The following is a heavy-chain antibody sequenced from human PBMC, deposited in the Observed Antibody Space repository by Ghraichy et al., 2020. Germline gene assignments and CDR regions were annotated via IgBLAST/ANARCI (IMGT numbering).Heavy chain of an antibody. D-gene: IGHD1-14*01. CDR1: GYTFTGYY. CDR3: ARVRGIFPRTIVINWFDP. V-gene: IGHV1-2*06. J-gene: IGHJ5*02. Sequence: ASVKVSCKASGYTFTGYYMHWVRQAPGQGLEWMGRINPNSGGTNYAQKFQGRVTMTRDTSISTAYMELSRLRSDDTAVYYCARVRGIFPRTIVINWFDPWGQGTLVTVSS. CDR2: INPNSGGT.